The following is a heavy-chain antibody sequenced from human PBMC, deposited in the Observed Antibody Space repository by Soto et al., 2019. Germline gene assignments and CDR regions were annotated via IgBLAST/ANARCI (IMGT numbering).Heavy chain of an antibody. Sequence: GGSLRLSCAASGFTFSVYYMSWIRQAPGKGLEWVSYISSSGSTIYYADSVKGRFTISRDNAKNSLYLQMNSLRAEDTAVYYCARDFPTYYYDSDDYWGQGTLVTVSS. V-gene: IGHV3-11*01. CDR1: GFTFSVYY. CDR3: ARDFPTYYYDSDDY. J-gene: IGHJ4*02. CDR2: ISSSGSTI. D-gene: IGHD3-22*01.